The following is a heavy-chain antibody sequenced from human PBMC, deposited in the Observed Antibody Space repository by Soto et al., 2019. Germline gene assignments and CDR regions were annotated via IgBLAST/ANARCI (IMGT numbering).Heavy chain of an antibody. D-gene: IGHD6-13*01. CDR3: ARRKAGGSSVRGRFDP. CDR1: GGSISSSSYY. J-gene: IGHJ5*02. V-gene: IGHV4-39*01. CDR2: IYYSGST. Sequence: SETLSLTCTVSGGSISSSSYYWGWIRQPPGKGLEWIGSIYYSGSTYYNPSLKSRVTISVDTSKNQFSLKLSSVTAADTAVYYCARRKAGGSSVRGRFDPWGQGTLVTVSS.